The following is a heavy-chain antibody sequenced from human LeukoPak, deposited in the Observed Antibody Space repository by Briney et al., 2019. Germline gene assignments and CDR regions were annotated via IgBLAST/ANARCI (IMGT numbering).Heavy chain of an antibody. Sequence: GGSLRLSCAASGFTFSSYAKHWVRQAPGKGLEWVAVITYDGNHIFYADSVKGRFTISRDNSKNTLYLQMNSLTTEDTAVYYCARCGGDCYTSTQGFDYWGQGTLVTVSS. V-gene: IGHV3-30*04. J-gene: IGHJ4*02. CDR2: ITYDGNHI. CDR3: ARCGGDCYTSTQGFDY. D-gene: IGHD2-21*02. CDR1: GFTFSSYA.